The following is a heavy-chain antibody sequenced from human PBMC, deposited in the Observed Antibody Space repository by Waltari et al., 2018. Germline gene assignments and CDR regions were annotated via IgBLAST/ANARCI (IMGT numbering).Heavy chain of an antibody. J-gene: IGHJ3*02. CDR1: GFTFDDYT. CDR3: AKDIGSGWRVDAFDI. V-gene: IGHV3-43*01. D-gene: IGHD6-19*01. CDR2: ISWDGGST. Sequence: EVQLVESGGVVVQPGGSLSLSCAASGFTFDDYTMPWVRQAPGKGLEWVSLISWDGGSTYYADSVKGRFTISRDNSKNSLYLQMNSLRTEDTALYYCAKDIGSGWRVDAFDIWGQGTMVTVSS.